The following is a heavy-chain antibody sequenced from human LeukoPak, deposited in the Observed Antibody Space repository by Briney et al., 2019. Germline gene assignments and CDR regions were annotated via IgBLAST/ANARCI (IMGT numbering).Heavy chain of an antibody. J-gene: IGHJ4*02. D-gene: IGHD6-19*01. CDR3: ARARIAVAGHFDY. CDR2: INPNSGGT. Sequence: ASVKVSCKASGYTFTGYYMHWVRQAPGQGLEWMGWINPNSGGTNYAQKFQGRVTMTRDTSISTAYMELSRLRSDDTAVYYCARARIAVAGHFDYWGQGTLATVSS. V-gene: IGHV1-2*02. CDR1: GYTFTGYY.